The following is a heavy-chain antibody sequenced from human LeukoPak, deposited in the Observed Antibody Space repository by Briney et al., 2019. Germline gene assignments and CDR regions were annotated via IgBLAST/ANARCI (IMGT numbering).Heavy chain of an antibody. D-gene: IGHD1-14*01. J-gene: IGHJ4*02. CDR1: GFTFSSYG. CDR2: ISNDGSVK. V-gene: IGHV3-30*18. Sequence: GGSLRLSCAASGFTFSSYGMHWVRQAPGKGLEWVAVISNDGSVKYYADSVKGRFTISRDNSKNTLYLQMDSLRAEDTAVSYCAKEFYPSPTREDSFDYWGQGTLVTVSS. CDR3: AKEFYPSPTREDSFDY.